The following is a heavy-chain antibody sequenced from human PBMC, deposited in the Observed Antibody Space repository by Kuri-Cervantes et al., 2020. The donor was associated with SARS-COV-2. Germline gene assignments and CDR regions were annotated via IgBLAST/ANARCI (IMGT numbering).Heavy chain of an antibody. CDR3: ARHRDSSSWYGRGAFDY. CDR1: GYSISSGYY. Sequence: GSLRLSCAVSGYSISSGYYWGWIRQPPGKGLEWIGSIYHSGSTYYNPSLKSRVTISVDTSKNQFSLKLSSVTAADTAVYYCARHRDSSSWYGRGAFDYWGQGTLVTDSS. J-gene: IGHJ4*02. D-gene: IGHD6-13*01. CDR2: IYHSGST. V-gene: IGHV4-38-2*01.